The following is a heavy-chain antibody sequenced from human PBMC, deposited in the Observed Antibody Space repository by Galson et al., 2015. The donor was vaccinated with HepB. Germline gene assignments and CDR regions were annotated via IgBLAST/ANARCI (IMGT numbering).Heavy chain of an antibody. J-gene: IGHJ6*02. V-gene: IGHV3-30*18. D-gene: IGHD2-2*02. CDR3: AKDRGYCSSTSCYTGGYYYYGMDV. Sequence: SLRLSCAASGFTFSSYGMHWVRQAPGKGLEWVAVISYDGSNKYYADSVKGRFTISRDNSKNTLYLQMNSLRAEDTAVYYCAKDRGYCSSTSCYTGGYYYYGMDVWGQGTTVTVSS. CDR1: GFTFSSYG. CDR2: ISYDGSNK.